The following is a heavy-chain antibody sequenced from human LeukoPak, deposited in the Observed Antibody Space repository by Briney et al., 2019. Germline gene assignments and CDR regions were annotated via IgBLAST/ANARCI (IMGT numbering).Heavy chain of an antibody. J-gene: IGHJ4*02. CDR1: GYTFTSYY. Sequence: GASVTVSCKASGYTFTSYYMHWVRQAPGQGLEWMGLINSSGGSTSYAQKFQGRVTMTRDTSTSTVYMELSSLRSEDTAVYYCARGSVTARQVDDYWGQGTQVTVSS. D-gene: IGHD2-21*02. CDR3: ARGSVTARQVDDY. CDR2: INSSGGST. V-gene: IGHV1-46*01.